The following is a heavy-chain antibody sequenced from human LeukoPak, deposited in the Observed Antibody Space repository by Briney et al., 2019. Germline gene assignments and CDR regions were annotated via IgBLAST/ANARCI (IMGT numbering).Heavy chain of an antibody. V-gene: IGHV1-8*01. Sequence: ASVTVSCKASGYTFTSYDINWVRQATGQGLEWMGWMNPNSGNTGYAQKFQGRVTMTRNTSISTAYMELSSLRSEDTAVYYCARPSDGSYNWNDGALDYWGQGTLVTVSS. CDR1: GYTFTSYD. CDR2: MNPNSGNT. D-gene: IGHD1-20*01. J-gene: IGHJ4*02. CDR3: ARPSDGSYNWNDGALDY.